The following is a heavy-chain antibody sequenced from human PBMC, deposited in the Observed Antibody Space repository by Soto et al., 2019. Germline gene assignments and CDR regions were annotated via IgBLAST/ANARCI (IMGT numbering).Heavy chain of an antibody. CDR2: IIPIFGTA. CDR1: GGTFSSYA. Sequence: SVTVSCPASGGTFSSYAISWVRQAPGQGLEWMGGIIPIFGTAKYAQKFQGRVTITADESTSTAYMELSSLRSEDTAMYYCARHNIVVAGPIDYWGQGTLVTVSS. V-gene: IGHV1-69*13. D-gene: IGHD6-19*01. CDR3: ARHNIVVAGPIDY. J-gene: IGHJ4*02.